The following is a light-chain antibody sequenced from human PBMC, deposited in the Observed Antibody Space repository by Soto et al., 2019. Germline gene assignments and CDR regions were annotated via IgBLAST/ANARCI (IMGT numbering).Light chain of an antibody. CDR2: GAS. J-gene: IGKJ3*01. V-gene: IGKV3D-20*02. Sequence: VLTQSPGTLSLSPGERATLSCRAIQSVRSTSLAWYQQKPGQAPRLLIYGASSRATGIPDRFSGSGSGTDFTLTISSLEPEDFALYYCQQRTNWPEFTFGPGTKVDIK. CDR3: QQRTNWPEFT. CDR1: QSVRSTS.